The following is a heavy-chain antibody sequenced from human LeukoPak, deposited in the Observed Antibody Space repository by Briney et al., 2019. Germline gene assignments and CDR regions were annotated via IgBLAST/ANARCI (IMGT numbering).Heavy chain of an antibody. J-gene: IGHJ4*02. V-gene: IGHV1-69*06. D-gene: IGHD3-10*01. CDR3: ARDLTGPGFDY. CDR1: GGTFSSYA. Sequence: GASVKVSCKASGGTFSSYAISWVRQAPGQGLEWMGGIIPIFGTANYAQKFQGRATITADKSTSTAYMELSSLRSEDTAVYYCARDLTGPGFDYWGQGTLVTVSS. CDR2: IIPIFGTA.